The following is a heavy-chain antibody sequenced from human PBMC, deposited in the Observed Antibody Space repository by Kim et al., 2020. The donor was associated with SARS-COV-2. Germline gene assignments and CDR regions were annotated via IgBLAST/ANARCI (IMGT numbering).Heavy chain of an antibody. J-gene: IGHJ3*02. CDR1: GFTYTTYA. CDR2: ISNDGNDK. V-gene: IGHV3-30*04. D-gene: IGHD5-12*01. Sequence: GGSLRLSCAASGFTYTTYAMHWVRQAPGKGLEWVAVISNDGNDKYYTDSVKGRFTISRDNSKNTLYLQMNSLRAEDTAVYYCAKDLGGYGAFDIWGQGTMVTVSS. CDR3: AKDLGGYGAFDI.